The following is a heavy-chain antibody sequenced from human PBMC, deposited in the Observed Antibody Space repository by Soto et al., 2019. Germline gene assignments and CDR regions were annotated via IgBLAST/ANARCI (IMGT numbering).Heavy chain of an antibody. Sequence: QVQLQESGPGLGKPSETLSLTCTVSGGSVSSGSYYWSWIRQPPGKGLEWIGYVYFSGSTNYNPSLESRVTISLDTSKTQLSLKLTSLTAADTAVYYCARGDTISGSYYYGMDVWGQGTTVTVSS. D-gene: IGHD5-18*01. J-gene: IGHJ6*02. CDR1: GGSVSSGSYY. V-gene: IGHV4-61*01. CDR2: VYFSGST. CDR3: ARGDTISGSYYYGMDV.